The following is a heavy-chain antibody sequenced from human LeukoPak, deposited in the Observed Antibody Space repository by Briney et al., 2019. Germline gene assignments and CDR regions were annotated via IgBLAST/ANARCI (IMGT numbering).Heavy chain of an antibody. V-gene: IGHV4-34*01. D-gene: IGHD6-19*01. Sequence: SETLSLTCAVYGGSFSGYYWSWIRQPPGKGLEWIGEINLSGSTNYNPSLKSRVTISVDTSKNQFSLKLSSVTAADTAVYYCARGVGIAVAGLNWFDPWGQGTLVTVSS. J-gene: IGHJ5*02. CDR3: ARGVGIAVAGLNWFDP. CDR2: INLSGST. CDR1: GGSFSGYY.